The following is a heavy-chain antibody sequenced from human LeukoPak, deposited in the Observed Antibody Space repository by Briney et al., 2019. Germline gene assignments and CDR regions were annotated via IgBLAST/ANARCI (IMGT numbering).Heavy chain of an antibody. V-gene: IGHV3-30*04. CDR3: ARDGAGYSSGWHPTYYYYYYYMDV. CDR1: GITFSSYA. D-gene: IGHD6-19*01. Sequence: PGRSLRLSCAASGITFSSYAMHWVRQAPGKGLEWVAVISYDGSNKYYADSVKGRFTISRDNSKNTLYLQMNSLRAEDTAVYYCARDGAGYSSGWHPTYYYYYYYMDVWGKGTTVTVSS. J-gene: IGHJ6*03. CDR2: ISYDGSNK.